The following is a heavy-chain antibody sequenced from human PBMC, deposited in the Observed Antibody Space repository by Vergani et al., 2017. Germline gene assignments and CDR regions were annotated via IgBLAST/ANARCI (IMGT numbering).Heavy chain of an antibody. J-gene: IGHJ5*02. D-gene: IGHD6-13*01. V-gene: IGHV3-33*01. CDR3: ARDLKAARRNXFDP. CDR2: IWYDGSNK. CDR1: GFTFSSYG. Sequence: QVQLVESGGGVVQPGRSLRLSCAASGFTFSSYGMHWVRQAPGKGLEWVAVIWYDGSNKYYADSVKGRFTISRDNSKNTLYLQMNSLRAEDTAVYYCARDLKAARRNXFDPWGQGTLVTVSS.